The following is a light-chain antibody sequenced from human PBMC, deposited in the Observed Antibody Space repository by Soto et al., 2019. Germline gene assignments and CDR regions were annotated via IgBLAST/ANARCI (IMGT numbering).Light chain of an antibody. CDR3: QQYKSYPWT. V-gene: IGKV1-5*03. CDR1: QTISNF. CDR2: RAS. Sequence: IQVTQSPSTLSAFVGDSVAITCRASQTISNFLAWYQQKPGKAPKLLFYRASNLEGGVPSRFSGGGSGTEFTLTINSLRPDDSATYYCQQYKSYPWTFAQGTKVDIK. J-gene: IGKJ1*01.